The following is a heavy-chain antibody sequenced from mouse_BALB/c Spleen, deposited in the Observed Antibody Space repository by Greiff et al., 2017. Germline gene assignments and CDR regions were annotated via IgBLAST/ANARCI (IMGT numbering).Heavy chain of an antibody. CDR3: ASHRYDAYYFDY. J-gene: IGHJ2*01. CDR1: GYSITSDYA. D-gene: IGHD2-14*01. Sequence: EVKLMESGPGLVKPSQSLSLTCTVTGYSITSDYAWNWIRQFPGNKLEWMGYISYSGSTSYNPSLKSRISITRDTSKNQFFLQLNSVTTEDTATYYCASHRYDAYYFDYWGQGTTRTVSS. CDR2: ISYSGST. V-gene: IGHV3-2*02.